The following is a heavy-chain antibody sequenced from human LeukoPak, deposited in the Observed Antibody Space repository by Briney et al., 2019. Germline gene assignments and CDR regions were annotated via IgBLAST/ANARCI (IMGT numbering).Heavy chain of an antibody. D-gene: IGHD2-2*01. V-gene: IGHV3-30*04. CDR2: ISYDGSNK. J-gene: IGHJ4*02. CDR3: ASVCLVVVPAAMHGGDY. Sequence: GRSLRLSCAASGFTFSSYAMHWVRQAPGKGLEWVAVISYDGSNKYYADSVKGRFTISRDNSKNTLYLQMNSLRAEDTAVYYCASVCLVVVPAAMHGGDYRGQGTLVTVSS. CDR1: GFTFSSYA.